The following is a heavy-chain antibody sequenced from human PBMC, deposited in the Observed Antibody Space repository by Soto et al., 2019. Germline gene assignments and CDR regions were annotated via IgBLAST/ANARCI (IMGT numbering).Heavy chain of an antibody. J-gene: IGHJ6*02. CDR3: VRSSCGSTSCRNYYYYGMDV. V-gene: IGHV3-21*01. CDR1: GFTFSSYT. D-gene: IGHD2-2*01. CDR2: ISGGSTYI. Sequence: ESGGGLVKPGGSLRLSCAASGFTFSSYTMSWVRQAPGKGLEWVSSISGGSTYIYYADSLKDRFTISRDNAANSLYQQMDSLRVADTAVYSCVRSSCGSTSCRNYYYYGMDVWGQGTTVTVSS.